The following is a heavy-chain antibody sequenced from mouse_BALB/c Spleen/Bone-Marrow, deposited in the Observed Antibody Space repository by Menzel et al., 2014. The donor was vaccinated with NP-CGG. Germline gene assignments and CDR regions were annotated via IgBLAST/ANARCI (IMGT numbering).Heavy chain of an antibody. V-gene: IGHV1-37*01. CDR3: ARWDYGYY. J-gene: IGHJ2*01. Sequence: VQLQQSGPDLVKPGASVKISCKASGYSFXGYYMHWLKQSHGKSLEWIGRINPNNGDTHYNQRFKGKAILTVDKSSSTAYKELHSLTSEDSAVYYCARWDYGYYWAQGTTLTVSS. CDR2: INPNNGDT. D-gene: IGHD1-2*01. CDR1: GYSFXGYY.